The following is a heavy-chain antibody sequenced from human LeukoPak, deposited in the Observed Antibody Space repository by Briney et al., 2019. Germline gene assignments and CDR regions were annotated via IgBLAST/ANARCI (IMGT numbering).Heavy chain of an antibody. CDR3: ARGSEEYDYVWGSYRYSPWFDP. Sequence: SETLSLTCAVYGGSFSGYYWSWIRQPPGKGLEWIGEINNSGSTNSNPSLKSRVTISVDTSKNQFSLKLNSVTAADTAVYYCARGSEEYDYVWGSYRYSPWFDPWGQGTLVTVSS. J-gene: IGHJ5*02. CDR1: GGSFSGYY. D-gene: IGHD3-16*02. V-gene: IGHV4-34*01. CDR2: INNSGST.